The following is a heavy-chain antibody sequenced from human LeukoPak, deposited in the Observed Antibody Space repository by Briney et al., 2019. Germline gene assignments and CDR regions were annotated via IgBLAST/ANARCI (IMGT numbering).Heavy chain of an antibody. D-gene: IGHD6-19*01. Sequence: ASVKVPCKASGYTFTSYGISWVRQAPGQGLEWMGWISAYNGNTNYAQKLQGRVTMTTDTSTSTAYMELRSLRSDDTAVYYCARDVNHSSGWYLDYYYGMDVWGQGTTVTVSS. CDR1: GYTFTSYG. V-gene: IGHV1-18*01. CDR2: ISAYNGNT. J-gene: IGHJ6*02. CDR3: ARDVNHSSGWYLDYYYGMDV.